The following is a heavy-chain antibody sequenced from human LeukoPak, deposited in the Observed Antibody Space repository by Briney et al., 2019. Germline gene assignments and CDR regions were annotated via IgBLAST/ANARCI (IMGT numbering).Heavy chain of an antibody. CDR1: GGSISSSSYY. CDR3: ARANYGPALIDY. Sequence: SETLSLTCTVSGGSISSSSYYWGWIRQPPGKGLEWIGSIYYSGSTYYNPSLKSRVTISVDTSKNQFSLKLSSVTAADTAVYYCARANYGPALIDYWGQGTLVTVSS. CDR2: IYYSGST. J-gene: IGHJ4*02. D-gene: IGHD4-17*01. V-gene: IGHV4-39*07.